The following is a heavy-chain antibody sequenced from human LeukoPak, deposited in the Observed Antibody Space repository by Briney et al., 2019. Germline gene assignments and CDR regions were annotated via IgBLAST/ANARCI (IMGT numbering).Heavy chain of an antibody. D-gene: IGHD1-26*01. V-gene: IGHV3-74*01. CDR3: ARALGSYFDY. CDR2: INSDGSST. CDR1: GFTFSRDW. J-gene: IGHJ4*02. Sequence: GGSLRLSCAASGFTFSRDWMHRVRQAPGKGLVWVSRINSDGSSTNYADSMKGRFTISRDNAKNTLYLQMNSLRAEDTAVYYCARALGSYFDYWGQGALVTVSS.